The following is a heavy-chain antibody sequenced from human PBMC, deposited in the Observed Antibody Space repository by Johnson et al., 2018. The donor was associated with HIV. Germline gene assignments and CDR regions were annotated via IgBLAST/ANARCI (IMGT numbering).Heavy chain of an antibody. D-gene: IGHD2-15*01. Sequence: GLEWVAFIRYDGGNKYYADSMKGRFTISRDISKKTLYLQMNSLRAEDTAVYYCAKGFTLDSGAFDMWGQGTMVTVAS. V-gene: IGHV3-30*02. CDR3: AKGFTLDSGAFDM. J-gene: IGHJ3*02. CDR2: IRYDGGNK.